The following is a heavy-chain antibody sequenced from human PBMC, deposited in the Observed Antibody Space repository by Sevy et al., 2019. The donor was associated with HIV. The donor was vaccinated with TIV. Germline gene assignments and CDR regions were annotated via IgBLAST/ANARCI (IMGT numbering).Heavy chain of an antibody. CDR3: ARVRGYSSGWFDPTPDY. D-gene: IGHD6-19*01. J-gene: IGHJ4*02. Sequence: SETLSLTCTVSGGSISSGGYYWTWIRQHPGKGLEWIGYIYSSGNTHYNLSLKSRITISLDTSKNQFSLRLSSVTAADTAVYYCARVRGYSSGWFDPTPDYWGQGTLVTFSS. CDR2: IYSSGNT. V-gene: IGHV4-31*03. CDR1: GGSISSGGYY.